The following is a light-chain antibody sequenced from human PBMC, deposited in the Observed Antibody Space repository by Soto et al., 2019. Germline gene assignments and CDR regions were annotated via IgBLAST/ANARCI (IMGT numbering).Light chain of an antibody. CDR1: SSNIGNSF. CDR3: GAWDGGLSAFV. Sequence: VLTQPPSVSAAPGRTVTISCSGSSSNIGNSFVSWYQQLPGTAPRLLIYDNNERPSGIPDRFSGSKSGTSATLGITGLQTGDEADYYCGAWDGGLSAFVFGTGTKSPS. J-gene: IGLJ1*01. CDR2: DNN. V-gene: IGLV1-51*01.